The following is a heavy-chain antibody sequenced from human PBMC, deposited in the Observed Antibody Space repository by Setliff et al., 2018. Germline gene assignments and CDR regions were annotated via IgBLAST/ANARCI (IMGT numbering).Heavy chain of an antibody. J-gene: IGHJ3*02. V-gene: IGHV4-39*01. CDR2: INYSGIT. CDR3: ARLPGYCNGGNCYGYYTFDI. Sequence: PSETLSLTCSVSGDSISSSSYYWGWIRQPPGKGLEWIGSINYSGITYYSPPLKSRVIVSVDTSKNQLSLKLSSVTAADTAVYYCARLPGYCNGGNCYGYYTFDIWGQGIMVTV. D-gene: IGHD2-15*01. CDR1: GDSISSSSYY.